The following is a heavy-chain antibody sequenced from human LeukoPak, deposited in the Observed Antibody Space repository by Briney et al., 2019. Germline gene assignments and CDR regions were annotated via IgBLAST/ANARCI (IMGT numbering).Heavy chain of an antibody. CDR3: ARDPAPWNSGADWFDP. CDR2: FYTSGSA. Sequence: PETLSLTCTVSGGFISSYYWSWIRQPAGKGLEWIGRFYTSGSANYNPSLKSRVTMSVDTSKNHFSLKLSSVTAADTAVYYCARDPAPWNSGADWFDPWGQGTLVTVSS. J-gene: IGHJ5*02. D-gene: IGHD1/OR15-1a*01. CDR1: GGFISSYY. V-gene: IGHV4-4*07.